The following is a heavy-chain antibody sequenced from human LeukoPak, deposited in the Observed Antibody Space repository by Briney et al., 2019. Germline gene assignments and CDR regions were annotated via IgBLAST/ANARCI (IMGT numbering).Heavy chain of an antibody. V-gene: IGHV3-20*04. CDR1: GFTFDDYG. Sequence: RGSLRLACAASGFTFDDYGMSWVRQAPGKGLEWVSGINWNGGSTGYADSVRGRFTISRDNAKNSLYLQMNSLRAEDTALYYCARDSYYYDSSGLYFDYWGQGTLVTVSP. J-gene: IGHJ4*02. CDR2: INWNGGST. CDR3: ARDSYYYDSSGLYFDY. D-gene: IGHD3-22*01.